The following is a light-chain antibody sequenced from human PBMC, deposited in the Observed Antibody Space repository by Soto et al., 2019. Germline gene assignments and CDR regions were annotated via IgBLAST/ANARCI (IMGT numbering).Light chain of an antibody. V-gene: IGLV2-23*01. J-gene: IGLJ1*01. CDR1: SSDVGSYNL. CDR2: EAS. CDR3: CSYAGFRPYV. Sequence: QSVLTQPASVSGSPGQSITISCTGTSSDVGSYNLVSWYKHHPGKAPKLLIFEASKRPSGISNRFSGSKSDNTASLAISGLQSEDEADYYRCSYAGFRPYVFGTGTKVTVL.